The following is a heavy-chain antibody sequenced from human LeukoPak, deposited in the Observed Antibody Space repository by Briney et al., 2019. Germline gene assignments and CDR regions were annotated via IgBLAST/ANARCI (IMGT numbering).Heavy chain of an antibody. Sequence: GGSLRLSCAASGFTFSGYAMSWVRQAPGKGLEWVSAISGSGGSTYYADSVKGRSTISRDNSKNTLYLQMNSLRAEDTAVYYCAKVGSGWYRDWYFDLWGRGTLVTVSS. CDR1: GFTFSGYA. CDR2: ISGSGGST. V-gene: IGHV3-23*01. D-gene: IGHD6-19*01. J-gene: IGHJ2*01. CDR3: AKVGSGWYRDWYFDL.